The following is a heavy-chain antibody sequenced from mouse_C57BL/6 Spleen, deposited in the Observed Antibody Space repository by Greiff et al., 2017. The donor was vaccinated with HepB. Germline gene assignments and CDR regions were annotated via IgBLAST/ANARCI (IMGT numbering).Heavy chain of an antibody. V-gene: IGHV5-9-1*02. Sequence: LMESGEGLVKPGGSLKLSCAASGFTFSSYAMSWVRQTPEKRLEWVAYISSGGDYIYYADTVKGRFTISRDNARNTLYLQMSSLKSEDTAMYYCTRDQDYYGSSYAMDYWGQGTSVTVSS. D-gene: IGHD1-1*01. J-gene: IGHJ4*01. CDR3: TRDQDYYGSSYAMDY. CDR2: ISSGGDYI. CDR1: GFTFSSYA.